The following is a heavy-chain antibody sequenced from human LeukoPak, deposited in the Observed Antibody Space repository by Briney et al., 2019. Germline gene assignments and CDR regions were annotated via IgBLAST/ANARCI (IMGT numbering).Heavy chain of an antibody. J-gene: IGHJ6*03. CDR3: ARVSQGYDFWSGYYGVVYYMDV. D-gene: IGHD3-3*01. V-gene: IGHV4-38-2*02. CDR1: GYSISSGYY. Sequence: SETLSLTCTVSGYSISSGYYWGWIRQPPGKGLEWIGSIYHSGSTYYNPSLKSRVTISVDTSKNQFSLKLSSVTAADTAVYYCARVSQGYDFWSGYYGVVYYMDVWGKGTTVTVSS. CDR2: IYHSGST.